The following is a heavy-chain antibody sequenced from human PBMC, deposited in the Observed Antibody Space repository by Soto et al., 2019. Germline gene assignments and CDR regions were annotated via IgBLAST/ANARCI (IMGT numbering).Heavy chain of an antibody. CDR2: ISAYNGNT. CDR3: ARHNSQWPNWFDP. J-gene: IGHJ5*02. V-gene: IGHV1-18*01. D-gene: IGHD1-1*01. Sequence: QVQLVQSGAEVKKPGASVKVSCKASGYTFTSYGISWVRQAPGQGLEWMGWISAYNGNTNYAQKFQGRVTMTTDTPTSPAYMELRSLRPDDTAVYYCARHNSQWPNWFDPWGQGTLVTVSS. CDR1: GYTFTSYG.